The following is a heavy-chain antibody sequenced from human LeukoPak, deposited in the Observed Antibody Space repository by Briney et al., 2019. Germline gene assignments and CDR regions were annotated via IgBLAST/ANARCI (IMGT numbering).Heavy chain of an antibody. CDR3: ARVYLGAFDI. Sequence: PGGSLRLSCAASGFTFDDYGMSWVRQAPGKGLEWVANIKEDGSEKYYVDSVKGRFTISRDNAKNSLYLQMNSLRAEDTAVYYCARVYLGAFDIWGQGTMVTVSS. D-gene: IGHD2-2*01. CDR2: IKEDGSEK. J-gene: IGHJ3*02. V-gene: IGHV3-7*01. CDR1: GFTFDDYG.